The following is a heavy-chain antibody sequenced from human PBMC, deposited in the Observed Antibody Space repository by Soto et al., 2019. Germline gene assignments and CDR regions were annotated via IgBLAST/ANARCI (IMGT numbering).Heavy chain of an antibody. CDR3: ARTIGYYLYDS. J-gene: IGHJ4*02. Sequence: QVQLVQSGAEVKKPGASVKVSCKASGYTFTSYAMHWVRQAPGQRLEWMGWINAGHGNTKYSQKFQGRVTIPRDTSASTAYTDLSSLRSEDTAVYYCARTIGYYLYDSWGQGTLVTVSS. D-gene: IGHD3-22*01. CDR1: GYTFTSYA. V-gene: IGHV1-3*01. CDR2: INAGHGNT.